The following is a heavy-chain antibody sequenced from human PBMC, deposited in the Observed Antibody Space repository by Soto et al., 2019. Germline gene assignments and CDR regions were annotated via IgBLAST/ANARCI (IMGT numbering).Heavy chain of an antibody. D-gene: IGHD2-21*01. CDR1: GFNFRSYG. CDR3: ARCKQKVMHCGLDV. J-gene: IGHJ6*02. CDR2: ISYDGKNK. Sequence: QVQLVESGGGVVQPGRSLRLSCAASGFNFRSYGMNWVRQAPGKGLEWVAVISYDGKNKNFANSVEGRFTISRDNSKNMVHLQMNSLRGEDTAVYYCARCKQKVMHCGLDVWGHGATVTVSS. V-gene: IGHV3-30*03.